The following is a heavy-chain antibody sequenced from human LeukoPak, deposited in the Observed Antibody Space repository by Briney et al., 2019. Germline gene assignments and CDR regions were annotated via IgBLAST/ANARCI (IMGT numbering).Heavy chain of an antibody. CDR1: GFTFSSYG. CDR3: AKDIGVGGKGSCFDY. Sequence: GGSLRLSCAASGFTFSSYGMSWVRQAPGKGLEWVSAISGSGGSTYYADSVKGRFTISRDNSKNTLYLQMNSLRAEDTAVYYCAKDIGVGGKGSCFDYWGQGTLVTVSS. J-gene: IGHJ4*02. CDR2: ISGSGGST. D-gene: IGHD4-23*01. V-gene: IGHV3-23*01.